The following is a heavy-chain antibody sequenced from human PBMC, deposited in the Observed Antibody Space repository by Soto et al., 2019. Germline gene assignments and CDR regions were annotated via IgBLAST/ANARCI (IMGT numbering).Heavy chain of an antibody. D-gene: IGHD6-13*01. CDR2: IYYSGST. CDR3: ARGVSSSWHIDY. Sequence: SETLSLTCTVSGGSISSYYWSWIRQPPGKGLEWIGYIYYSGSTNYNPSLKSRVTISVDTSKNQFSLKLSSVTAADTAVYYCARGVSSSWHIDYWGQGTLVTVSS. J-gene: IGHJ4*02. CDR1: GGSISSYY. V-gene: IGHV4-59*01.